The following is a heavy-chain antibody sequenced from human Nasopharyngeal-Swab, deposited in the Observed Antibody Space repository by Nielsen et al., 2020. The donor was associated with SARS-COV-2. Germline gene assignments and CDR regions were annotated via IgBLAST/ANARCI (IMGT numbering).Heavy chain of an antibody. CDR2: INPSGGST. V-gene: IGHV1-46*01. Sequence: ASVKVACKASGYTFTSYYMHWVRQAPGQGPEWMGIINPSGGSTSYAQKFQGRVTMTRDTSTSTVYMELSSLRSEDTAVYYCARGGEMATITRDAFDIWGQGTMVTVS. J-gene: IGHJ3*02. D-gene: IGHD5-24*01. CDR1: GYTFTSYY. CDR3: ARGGEMATITRDAFDI.